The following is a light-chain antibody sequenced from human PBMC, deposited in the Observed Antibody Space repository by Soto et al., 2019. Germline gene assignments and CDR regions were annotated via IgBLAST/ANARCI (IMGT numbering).Light chain of an antibody. J-gene: IGKJ1*01. CDR2: AAS. CDR1: QSISSY. V-gene: IGKV1-39*01. Sequence: DIQMTQSPSSLSSSVVDRFTITCRASQSISSYLNWYQQKPGKAPKLLIYAASSLQSGVPSRFSGSGSGTEFTLTISSLQPDDFGTYYCQEYNSFGFGQGTKVDIK. CDR3: QEYNSFG.